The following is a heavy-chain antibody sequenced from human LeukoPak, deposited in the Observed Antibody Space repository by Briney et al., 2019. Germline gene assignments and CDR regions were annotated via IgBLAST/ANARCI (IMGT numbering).Heavy chain of an antibody. D-gene: IGHD3-22*01. Sequence: ASVKVSCKASGYTFTGYYMHWVRQAPGQGLEWMGWINPNSGGTNYAQKFQGRVTMTRDTSISTAYMELSKLGSDDTAVYYCARAHYYDSSGYYPVYWGQGTLVTVSS. CDR1: GYTFTGYY. V-gene: IGHV1-2*02. CDR2: INPNSGGT. CDR3: ARAHYYDSSGYYPVY. J-gene: IGHJ4*02.